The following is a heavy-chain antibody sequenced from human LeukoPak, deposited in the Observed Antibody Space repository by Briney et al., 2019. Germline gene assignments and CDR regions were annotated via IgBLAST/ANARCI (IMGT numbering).Heavy chain of an antibody. V-gene: IGHV3-23*01. CDR1: GVTFSSYS. Sequence: GGSLRLSCAASGVTFSSYSXXXXRQAPGKGLEWVSGISGCSGSTSYADSVQGRFTISRENTNNTLYVQMNSLRAEDKAVYYCAKKGSNYPNFDQWGQGTLVTVSS. D-gene: IGHD3-10*01. J-gene: IGHJ4*02. CDR2: ISGCSGST. CDR3: AKKGSNYPNFDQ.